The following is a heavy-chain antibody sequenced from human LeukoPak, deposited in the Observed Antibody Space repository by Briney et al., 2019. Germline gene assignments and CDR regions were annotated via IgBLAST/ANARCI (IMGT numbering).Heavy chain of an antibody. CDR2: IYSGGMT. J-gene: IGHJ4*02. CDR1: GGSISSGDYY. V-gene: IGHV4-39*01. D-gene: IGHD1-14*01. CDR3: ARHFDHPTAYFDS. Sequence: SETLSLTWTVTGGSISSGDYYWSWIRQPPGTGLEWIASIYSGGMTFYNPSLKSRLTISADTSRNHFSLRLTSVTAADTALYFCARHFDHPTAYFDSWGQGSLVSVSS.